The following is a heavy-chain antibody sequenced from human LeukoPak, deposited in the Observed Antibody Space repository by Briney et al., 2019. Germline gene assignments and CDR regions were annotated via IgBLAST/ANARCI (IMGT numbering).Heavy chain of an antibody. V-gene: IGHV3-21*01. Sequence: PGGPLRLSCAASGFTFSIYNMNWVRQAPGKGLEWVSSISNYIGYIYYAASVKGRFTISRDTAKDYMYLKMNSLRAEDAAVYYCASQLYCSGNSCLTRNFDCWGQGTLVTVSS. CDR2: ISNYIGYI. J-gene: IGHJ4*02. CDR1: GFTFSIYN. CDR3: ASQLYCSGNSCLTRNFDC. D-gene: IGHD2-15*01.